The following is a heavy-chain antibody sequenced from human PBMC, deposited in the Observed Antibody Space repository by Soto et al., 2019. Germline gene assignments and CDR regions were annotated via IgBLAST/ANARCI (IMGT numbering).Heavy chain of an antibody. V-gene: IGHV1-18*01. D-gene: IGHD1-1*01. Sequence: QVHLVQSGAEVKKPGASVQVSCKGSGYIFTPYGITWVRQAPGQGLEWMGWISAHNGNTNYAQKLQGRVTVTRDTSTSTAYMELRNLRSDDTAVYYCARGRYGDYWGQGALVTVSS. J-gene: IGHJ4*02. CDR1: GYIFTPYG. CDR3: ARGRYGDY. CDR2: ISAHNGNT.